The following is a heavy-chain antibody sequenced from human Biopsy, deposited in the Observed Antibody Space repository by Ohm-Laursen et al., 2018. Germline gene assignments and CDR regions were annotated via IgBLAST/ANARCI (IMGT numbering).Heavy chain of an antibody. CDR1: GFTFSDFY. CDR3: ARRRPIDY. CDR2: ISAAGPAM. Sequence: SLRLSCSASGFTFSDFYMSWIRQAPGKGLEWISYISAAGPAMFYADSVRDRFTISRDNANNLLYLQMDSLRAEDTAVYYCARRRPIDYWGQGILVTVSS. J-gene: IGHJ4*02. V-gene: IGHV3-11*01.